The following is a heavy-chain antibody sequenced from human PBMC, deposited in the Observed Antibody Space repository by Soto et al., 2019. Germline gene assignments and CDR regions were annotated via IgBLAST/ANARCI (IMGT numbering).Heavy chain of an antibody. CDR1: GGSLSGYY. CDR2: INHRGSS. V-gene: IGHV4-34*01. Sequence: SETLSLTCAVNGGSLSGYYWSWIRQSPGKGLEWIGEINHRGSSDYNPSLKSRVTISIDASKNHVTLRAEETAVYYCARDGFYYGMDVWGQGSTVTISS. D-gene: IGHD3-10*01. CDR3: ARDGFYYGMDV. J-gene: IGHJ6*02.